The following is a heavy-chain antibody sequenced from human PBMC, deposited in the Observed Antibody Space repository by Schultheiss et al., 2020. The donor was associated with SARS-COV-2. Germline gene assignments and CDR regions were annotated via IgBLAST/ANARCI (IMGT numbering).Heavy chain of an antibody. CDR2: ISSSGSTI. CDR1: GFTFSSYS. J-gene: IGHJ6*02. Sequence: GGSLRLSCAASGFTFSSYSMNWVRQAPGKGLEWVSSISSSGSTIYYADSVKGRFTISRDNAKNSLYLQMNSLRAEDTAVYYCAKGYCSGGSCYSVYYYYGMDVWGQGTTVTVSS. D-gene: IGHD2-15*01. V-gene: IGHV3-48*04. CDR3: AKGYCSGGSCYSVYYYYGMDV.